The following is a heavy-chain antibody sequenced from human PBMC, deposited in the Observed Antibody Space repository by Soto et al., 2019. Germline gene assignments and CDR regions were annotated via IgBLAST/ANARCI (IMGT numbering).Heavy chain of an antibody. D-gene: IGHD3-22*01. V-gene: IGHV4-59*01. J-gene: IGHJ5*02. CDR2: IYYSGST. CDR3: ASGPYYDSRVPWFDP. Sequence: QVQLQESGPGLVKPSETLSLTCTVSGGSISSYYWSWIRQPPGKGLEWIGYIYYSGSTNYNPSLKSRVTISVDTSKNQFSLKLSSVTAADTAVYYCASGPYYDSRVPWFDPWGQGTLVTVSS. CDR1: GGSISSYY.